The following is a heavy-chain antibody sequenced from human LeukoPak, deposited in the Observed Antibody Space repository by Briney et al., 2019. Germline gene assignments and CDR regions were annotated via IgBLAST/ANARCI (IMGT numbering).Heavy chain of an antibody. CDR1: GYSFTSYW. D-gene: IGHD4-17*01. CDR2: IYPGDSDT. V-gene: IGHV5-51*01. J-gene: IGHJ4*02. Sequence: GESLKIYCKGSGYSFTSYWIGWVRQMPGKGLEWMGIIYPGDSDTRYSPSFQGQVTISADKSISTAYLQWSSLKASDTAMYYCARQPSTVTTIRSGLDYWGQGTLVTVSS. CDR3: ARQPSTVTTIRSGLDY.